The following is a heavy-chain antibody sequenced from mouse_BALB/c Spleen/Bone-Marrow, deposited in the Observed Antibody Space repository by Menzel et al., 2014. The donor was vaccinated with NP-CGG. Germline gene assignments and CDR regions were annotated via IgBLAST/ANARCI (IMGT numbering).Heavy chain of an antibody. CDR2: INPGSGGT. D-gene: IGHD1-2*01. J-gene: IGHJ4*01. CDR1: GYAFTNYL. V-gene: IGHV1-54*01. Sequence: QVQLQQPGAELVRPGTSVKVSCKASGYAFTNYLIEWVKQRPGQGLEWIGVINPGSGGTNYNEKFKGKATLTADKSSSTAYMQLSRLTYDGSAVYFCARGGDYGFMDYWGQGTSVTVSS. CDR3: ARGGDYGFMDY.